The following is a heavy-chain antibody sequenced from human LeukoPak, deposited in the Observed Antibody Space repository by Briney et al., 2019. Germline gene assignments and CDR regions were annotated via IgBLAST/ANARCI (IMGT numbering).Heavy chain of an antibody. D-gene: IGHD5-18*01. CDR1: GGSFSGYY. Sequence: SETLSLTGAVYGGSFSGYYWSWIRQPPGKGLEWIGEINHSGSTNYNPSLKSRVTISVDTSKNQFSLKLSSVTAADTAVYYCARGRGYSYGIYYYYYYMDVWGKGTTVTVSS. CDR3: ARGRGYSYGIYYYYYYMDV. J-gene: IGHJ6*03. CDR2: INHSGST. V-gene: IGHV4-34*01.